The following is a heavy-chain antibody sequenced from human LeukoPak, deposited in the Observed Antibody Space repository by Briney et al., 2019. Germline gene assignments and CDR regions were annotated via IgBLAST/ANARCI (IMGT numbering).Heavy chain of an antibody. CDR2: IYPRDGST. D-gene: IGHD1-20*01. CDR1: GHTFTSNY. V-gene: IGHV1-46*01. CDR3: ARARNNSPDFDY. J-gene: IGHJ4*02. Sequence: GASVKVSCKASGHTFTSNYIHWVRQAPGQGLEWMGMIYPRDGSTSYAQKFQGRVTMTRDTSTSTVYMELSSLRSEDTAVYYCARARNNSPDFDYWGQGTLVTVSS.